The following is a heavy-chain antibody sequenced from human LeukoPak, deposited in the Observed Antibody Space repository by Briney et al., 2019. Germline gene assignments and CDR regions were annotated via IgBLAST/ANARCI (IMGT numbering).Heavy chain of an antibody. CDR3: AREESGTVRYFDP. Sequence: SETLSLTCTLSGGSISSYYWSWIRQPPGKGLEWIGYIYYSGSTNYNPSLKSRVTISVDTSKNQFSLKLSSVTAADTAVYYCAREESGTVRYFDPWGQGTLVTVSS. V-gene: IGHV4-59*01. CDR2: IYYSGST. D-gene: IGHD3-9*01. CDR1: GGSISSYY. J-gene: IGHJ5*02.